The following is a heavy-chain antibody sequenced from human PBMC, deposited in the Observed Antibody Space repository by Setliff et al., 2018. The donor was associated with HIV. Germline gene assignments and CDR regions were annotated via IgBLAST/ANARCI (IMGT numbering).Heavy chain of an antibody. V-gene: IGHV4-39*01. CDR1: GFSINRTDHY. CDR3: VNPSGAMGDFDS. J-gene: IGHJ4*02. CDR2: IYYHGST. Sequence: PSETLSLTCSVSGFSINRTDHYWGWIRQPPGKWLECIGTIYYHGSTYYNPSLKSRVTIAIDTYKNQSSLQLTSVTAADTAGYYLVNPSGAMGDFDSWGQGTLVTVSS. D-gene: IGHD3-16*01.